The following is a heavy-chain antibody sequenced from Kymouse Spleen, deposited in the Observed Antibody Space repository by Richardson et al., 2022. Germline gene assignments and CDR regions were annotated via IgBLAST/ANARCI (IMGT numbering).Heavy chain of an antibody. CDR1: GGSISSGGYY. CDR3: ARYSSSSDYYYYGMDV. Sequence: QVQLQESGPGLVKPSQTLSLTCTVSGGSISSGGYYWSWIRQHPGKGLEWIGYIYYSGSTYYNPSLKSRVTISVDTSKNQFSLKLSSVTAADTAVYYCARYSSSSDYYYYGMDVWGQGTTVTVSS. J-gene: IGHJ6*02. CDR2: IYYSGST. D-gene: IGHD6-6*01. V-gene: IGHV4-31*03.